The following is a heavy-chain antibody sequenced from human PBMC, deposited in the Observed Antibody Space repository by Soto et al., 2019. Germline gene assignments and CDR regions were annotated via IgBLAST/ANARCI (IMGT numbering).Heavy chain of an antibody. V-gene: IGHV3-30*18. CDR3: AKNTSSRWSRRRRSG. CDR2: ISYDGSNK. CDR1: GFTFSSYG. Sequence: GGSLRLSCAASGFTFSSYGMHWVRQAPGKGLEWVAVISYDGSNKYYADSVKGRFTISRDNSKNTLYLQMNSLRAEDTAVNYFAKNTSSRWSRRRRSGWGQGTLVTVSS. J-gene: IGHJ4*02. D-gene: IGHD6-13*01.